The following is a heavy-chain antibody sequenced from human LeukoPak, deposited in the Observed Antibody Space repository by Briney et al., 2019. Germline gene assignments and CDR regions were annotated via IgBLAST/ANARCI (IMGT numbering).Heavy chain of an antibody. CDR3: ARELRYFDWLPGGLDY. J-gene: IGHJ4*02. D-gene: IGHD3-9*01. CDR2: ISGSGGST. V-gene: IGHV3-23*01. Sequence: PGGSLRLSCAASGFTFSSYAMSWVRQAPGKGLEWVSAISGSGGSTYYADSVKGRFTISRDNSKNTLYLQMNSLRAEDTAVYYCARELRYFDWLPGGLDYWGQGTLVTVSS. CDR1: GFTFSSYA.